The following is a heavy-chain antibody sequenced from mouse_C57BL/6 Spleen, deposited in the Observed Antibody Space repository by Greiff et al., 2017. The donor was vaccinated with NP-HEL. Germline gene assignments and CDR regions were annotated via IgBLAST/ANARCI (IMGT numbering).Heavy chain of an antibody. V-gene: IGHV5-17*01. Sequence: EVQLVESGGGLVKPGGSLELSCAASGFTFSDYGMHWVRQAPEKGLEWVAYISSGSSTIYYADTVKGRFTISRDNAKNTLFLQMTSLRSEDTAMYYCARRDSSGLDYWGQGTTLTVSS. CDR2: ISSGSSTI. J-gene: IGHJ2*01. D-gene: IGHD3-2*02. CDR3: ARRDSSGLDY. CDR1: GFTFSDYG.